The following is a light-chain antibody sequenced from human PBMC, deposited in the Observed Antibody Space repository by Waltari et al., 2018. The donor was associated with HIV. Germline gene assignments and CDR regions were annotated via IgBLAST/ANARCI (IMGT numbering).Light chain of an antibody. J-gene: IGLJ1*01. CDR3: CTYAGIWGV. V-gene: IGLV2-11*01. Sequence: QSALAQPRPVARSSGPSVPIYCPGTSTDLGAYYSVSWYQKRPGKAPKLMIDDVNKRPSGVPERFSGSKSGNTASLNISGRQAEDESDYYCCTYAGIWGVFGTGTKVTVL. CDR1: STDLGAYYS. CDR2: DVN.